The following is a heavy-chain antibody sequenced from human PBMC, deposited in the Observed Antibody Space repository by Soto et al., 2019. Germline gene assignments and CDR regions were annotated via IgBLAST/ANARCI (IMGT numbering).Heavy chain of an antibody. CDR3: ARDQGGPGGGTDY. Sequence: ASVKVSCKASGYTFTTSLHWVRQAPGQRLEWMGWINVGNGNTKYSQKFQGRVTITRDTSATTAYMELSSLRSEDTAVYYCARDQGGPGGGTDYWGQGTLVTVSS. CDR1: GYTFTTS. CDR2: INVGNGNT. J-gene: IGHJ4*02. V-gene: IGHV1-3*01. D-gene: IGHD2-15*01.